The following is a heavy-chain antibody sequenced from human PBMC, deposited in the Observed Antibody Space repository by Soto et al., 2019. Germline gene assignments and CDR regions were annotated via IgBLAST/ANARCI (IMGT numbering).Heavy chain of an antibody. CDR2: INPNSGGT. V-gene: IGHV1-2*04. D-gene: IGHD6-6*01. J-gene: IGHJ5*02. CDR1: GYTFTGYY. Sequence: ASVKVSCKASGYTFTGYYMHWVRQAPGQGLEWMGWINPNSGGTNYAQKFQGWVTMTRDTSISTAYMELSRLRSDDTAVYYCARDKEYSSPMETSFDPWGQGTLVTVSS. CDR3: ARDKEYSSPMETSFDP.